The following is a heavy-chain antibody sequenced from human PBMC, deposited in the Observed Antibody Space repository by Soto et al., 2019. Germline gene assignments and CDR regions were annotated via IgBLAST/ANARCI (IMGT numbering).Heavy chain of an antibody. V-gene: IGHV3-13*01. CDR2: IGTAGDT. J-gene: IGHJ3*01. CDR1: GFTFSSFD. D-gene: IGHD3-3*01. CDR3: AREARVFGKAFDV. Sequence: EVQLVESGGGLVQPGGSLRLSCAASGFTFSSFDMHWVRQPTGKGLEWASAIGTAGDTYYPGSVKGRFTISRDNAKNSLHLQMNSLRAGDTAVYYCAREARVFGKAFDVWGQGTMVTVSS.